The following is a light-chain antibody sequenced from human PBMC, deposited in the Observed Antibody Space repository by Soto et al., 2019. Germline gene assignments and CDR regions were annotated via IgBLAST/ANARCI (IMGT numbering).Light chain of an antibody. CDR1: SSNIGSNY. CDR2: RNN. J-gene: IGLJ2*01. Sequence: QSVLTQPPSASGTPGQRVTISCSGSSSNIGSNYVYWYQQLPGTAPKLLIYRNNQRPSGVPDRFSGSKSGTLASLAISGLRSSDEAHYYCAAWDDSLSGHVVFGRGTKLTVL. CDR3: AAWDDSLSGHVV. V-gene: IGLV1-47*01.